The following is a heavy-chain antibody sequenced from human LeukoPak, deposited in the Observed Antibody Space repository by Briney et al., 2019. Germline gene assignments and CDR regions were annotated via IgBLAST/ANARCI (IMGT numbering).Heavy chain of an antibody. D-gene: IGHD3-22*01. Sequence: GGSLRLSCAASGFTFNFYRMNWVRQAPGKGLEWVSAISASASSTYYADSVKGRFTISRDNSKNTLYLQMNSLRAEDTAVYYCARGALSGYYYDRSGYYPSWGQGTLVTVSS. CDR3: ARGALSGYYYDRSGYYPS. CDR2: ISASASST. J-gene: IGHJ4*02. CDR1: GFTFNFYR. V-gene: IGHV3-23*01.